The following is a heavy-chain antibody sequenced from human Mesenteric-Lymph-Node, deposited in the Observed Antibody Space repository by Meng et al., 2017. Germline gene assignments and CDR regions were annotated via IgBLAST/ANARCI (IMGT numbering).Heavy chain of an antibody. CDR1: GFTFSNYA. D-gene: IGHD6-19*01. Sequence: GESLKISCAASGFTFSNYAMSWVRQAPGKGLEWLSVIFLDGKTFYAGSVKGRFTISRDNAKNSLYLQMNSLRAEDTAVYYCAKESYVAGIDYWGQGTLVTVSS. CDR3: AKESYVAGIDY. V-gene: IGHV3-23*01. J-gene: IGHJ4*02. CDR2: IFLDGKT.